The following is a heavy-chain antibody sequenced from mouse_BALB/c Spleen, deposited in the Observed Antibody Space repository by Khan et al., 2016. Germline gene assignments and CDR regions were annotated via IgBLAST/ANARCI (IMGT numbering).Heavy chain of an antibody. Sequence: VQLQQPGAEIVKPGASVRLSCTASDFNIIDTYMDWVKQRPEQGLEWIGRIDPANGHTHYDPKFQGRATITADTSSNTAYLQLSSLTSEDTVVYYCARLGDDYDWFAYWGQGTLVTVSA. CDR1: DFNIIDTY. J-gene: IGHJ3*01. CDR3: ARLGDDYDWFAY. CDR2: IDPANGHT. V-gene: IGHV14-3*02. D-gene: IGHD2-4*01.